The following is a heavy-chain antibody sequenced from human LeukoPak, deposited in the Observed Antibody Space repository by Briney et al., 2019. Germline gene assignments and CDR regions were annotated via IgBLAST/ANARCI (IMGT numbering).Heavy chain of an antibody. CDR2: ISSGGDYT. Sequence: GGSLRLSCAASESTFSSCGMSWVRQAPGRGLEWVSSISSGGDYTYYADSVKDRFTISRDNSKNTLYLQMNSLRAEDTAVYYCAKIGVIGLWYFDLWGRGTLATVSS. CDR3: AKIGVIGLWYFDL. V-gene: IGHV3-23*01. D-gene: IGHD3-10*01. J-gene: IGHJ2*01. CDR1: ESTFSSCG.